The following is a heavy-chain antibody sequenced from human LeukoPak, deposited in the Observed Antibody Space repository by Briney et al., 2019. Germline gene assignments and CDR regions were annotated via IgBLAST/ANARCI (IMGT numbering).Heavy chain of an antibody. J-gene: IGHJ4*02. CDR2: IKQDGSEK. V-gene: IGHV3-7*03. Sequence: GGSLRLSCAASGFIFSTYWMSWVRQAPGKGLEWVANIKQDGSEKYYVDSVKGRFTISRDNSKNTLYLQMNSLRAEDTAIYFCATDESDYWGQGTLVTVSS. CDR1: GFIFSTYW. CDR3: ATDESDY.